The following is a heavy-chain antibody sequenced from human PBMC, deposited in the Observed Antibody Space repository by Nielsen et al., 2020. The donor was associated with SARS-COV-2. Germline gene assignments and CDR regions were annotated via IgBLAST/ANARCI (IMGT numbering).Heavy chain of an antibody. CDR1: GVPLRTNGMF. Sequence: PSLVKPPQDLPLACTFPGVPLRTNGMFCSWIRQPPGKALEWLARIDWDDDKYYSTSLKTRLTISKDTSKNQVVLTMTNMDPVDTATYYCARMPPGLGIDYWGQGTLVTVSS. CDR2: IDWDDDK. J-gene: IGHJ4*02. CDR3: ARMPPGLGIDY. D-gene: IGHD7-27*01. V-gene: IGHV2-70*11.